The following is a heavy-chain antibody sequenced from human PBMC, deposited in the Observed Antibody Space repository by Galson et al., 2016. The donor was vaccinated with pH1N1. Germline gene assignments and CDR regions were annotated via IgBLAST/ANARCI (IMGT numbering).Heavy chain of an antibody. CDR2: IGSSGNV. D-gene: IGHD6-13*01. CDR3: AREWGIGAAGPLDS. V-gene: IGHV3-11*01. J-gene: IGHJ4*02. Sequence: SLRLSCAASGFTLSDYYMNWIRETPERGLEWLSSIGSSGNVAYADSVKGRFTISRDNAQNSLLLQMDSLRVDDAALYYCAREWGIGAAGPLDSWGPGALVIVSS. CDR1: GFTLSDYY.